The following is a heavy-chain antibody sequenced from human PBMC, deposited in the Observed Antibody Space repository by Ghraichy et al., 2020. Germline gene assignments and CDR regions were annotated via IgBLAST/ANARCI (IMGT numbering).Heavy chain of an antibody. D-gene: IGHD6-13*01. V-gene: IGHV4-59*01. CDR2: SNYSGST. J-gene: IGHJ6*02. CDR3: ARVSSSWYNYYYYGMDV. Sequence: IRYSNYSGSTNYNPSLKRRVTISVDTSKNQFSLKLSSVTAAYTAVYYCARVSSSWYNYYYYGMDVWG.